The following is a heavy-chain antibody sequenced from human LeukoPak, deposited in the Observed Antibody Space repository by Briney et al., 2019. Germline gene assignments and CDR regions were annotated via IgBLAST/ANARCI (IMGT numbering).Heavy chain of an antibody. D-gene: IGHD3-10*01. CDR3: AAGRITVVRGVINQGDY. V-gene: IGHV1-24*01. Sequence: ASVKVSCKASGYTLTELSMHWVRQAPGKGLAWMGGFDPEDGETIYAQKFQGRVTMTEDTSTDTAYMELSSLRSEDTAVYYCAAGRITVVRGVINQGDYWGQGTLVTVSS. CDR2: FDPEDGET. J-gene: IGHJ4*02. CDR1: GYTLTELS.